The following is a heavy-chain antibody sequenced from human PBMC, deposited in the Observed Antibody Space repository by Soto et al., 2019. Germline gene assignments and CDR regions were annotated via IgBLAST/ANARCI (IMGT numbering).Heavy chain of an antibody. CDR1: GYTFTNYG. J-gene: IGHJ4*02. Sequence: QVQLVQSGPEVKKPGASVKVSCTPSGYTFTNYGVNWVRQAPGQGLEWMGWISADSGDTKYAQKFQGRVTMTTDTSTRTAYMELRRLRFDDSAVYYCARGGRYSSSSDLTYWGQGTLVTVSS. V-gene: IGHV1-18*04. D-gene: IGHD6-6*01. CDR3: ARGGRYSSSSDLTY. CDR2: ISADSGDT.